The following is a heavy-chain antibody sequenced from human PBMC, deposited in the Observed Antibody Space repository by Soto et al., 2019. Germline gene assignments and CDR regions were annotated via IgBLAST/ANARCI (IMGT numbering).Heavy chain of an antibody. J-gene: IGHJ4*02. Sequence: QITLNESGPTQVKPRQTLTLTCTFSGFSLTTSGVGVGWIRQSPGKAPEWLALSYLDDDKRYSQSLKSRLTITKDTSKNPVVLTMADLDPAHTATYYCAHRVLRTVFGLVTTTAIYFDFWGKGHPGAVSS. CDR3: AHRVLRTVFGLVTTTAIYFDF. CDR1: GFSLTTSGVG. V-gene: IGHV2-5*02. D-gene: IGHD3-3*01. CDR2: SYLDDDK.